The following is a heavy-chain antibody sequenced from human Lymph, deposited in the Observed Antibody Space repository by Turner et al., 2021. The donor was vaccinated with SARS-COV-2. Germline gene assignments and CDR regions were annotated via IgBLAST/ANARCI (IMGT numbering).Heavy chain of an antibody. Sequence: EVQLVESGGGLVKPGGSLRLSCAASGRSFSRYSMNWVRQAPGKGLEWVSSISSSSSYIYYADSVKGRFTISRDSAKNSLYLQMNSLRAEDTAVYYCARERYDSSGSESYYFDYWGQGTLVTVSS. CDR3: ARERYDSSGSESYYFDY. V-gene: IGHV3-21*01. CDR1: GRSFSRYS. D-gene: IGHD3-22*01. J-gene: IGHJ4*02. CDR2: ISSSSSYI.